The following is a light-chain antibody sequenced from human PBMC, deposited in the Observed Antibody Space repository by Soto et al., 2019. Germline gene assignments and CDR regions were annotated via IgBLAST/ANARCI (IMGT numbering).Light chain of an antibody. V-gene: IGKV3-20*01. CDR1: QSIINNY. J-gene: IGKJ2*01. CDR3: HQYGSTPPYT. CDR2: GSS. Sequence: EVVLTQSPGTLSLSPGERATLSCRASQSIINNYLAWYQQRPGQAPRLLIYGSSDRATGSPGRFSGSGSGTDFTLTISRVEPEDFAVYYCHQYGSTPPYTFGQGTKVEI.